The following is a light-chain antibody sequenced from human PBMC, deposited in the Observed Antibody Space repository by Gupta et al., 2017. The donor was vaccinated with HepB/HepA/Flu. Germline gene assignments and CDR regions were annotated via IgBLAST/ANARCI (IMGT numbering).Light chain of an antibody. J-gene: IGKJ4*01. CDR2: GAS. CDR3: QQYGSSPLT. CDR1: PSVSSSY. Sequence: SPGTLSLYPGERATLSCRASPSVSSSYLAWYQQKPGQAPRRLIYGASSSATGIPDRFSGSGSGTDFTLTISRLEPEDFAVYYCQQYGSSPLTFGGGTKVEIK. V-gene: IGKV3-20*01.